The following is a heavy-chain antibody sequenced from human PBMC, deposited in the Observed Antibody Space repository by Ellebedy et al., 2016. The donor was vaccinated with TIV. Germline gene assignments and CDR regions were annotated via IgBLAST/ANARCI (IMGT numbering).Heavy chain of an antibody. CDR2: IYYSGST. CDR3: ARGVGAAAGKFYYYFDY. CDR1: GGSIRSYY. J-gene: IGHJ4*02. Sequence: SETLSLTCTVSGGSIRSYYWSWIRQPPGKGLEWLGYIYYSGSTNYNPSLKSRVTISVDTSKNQFSLKLSSVTAADTAVYYCARGVGAAAGKFYYYFDYWGQGTLVTVSS. D-gene: IGHD6-13*01. V-gene: IGHV4-59*12.